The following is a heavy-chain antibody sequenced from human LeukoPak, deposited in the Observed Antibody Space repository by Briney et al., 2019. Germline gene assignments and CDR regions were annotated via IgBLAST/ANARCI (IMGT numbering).Heavy chain of an antibody. J-gene: IGHJ1*01. CDR2: ISSSGGST. CDR1: GFTFSSYA. CDR3: AKRPRKLQGTHFQH. D-gene: IGHD1-14*01. V-gene: IGHV3-23*01. Sequence: PGGSLRLSCAASGFTFSSYAMSWVRQAPGKGLEWVSAISSSGGSTYYADSVKGRFTISRDNSKNTLYLQMNSLRAEDTAVYYCAKRPRKLQGTHFQHWGQGTLVTVSS.